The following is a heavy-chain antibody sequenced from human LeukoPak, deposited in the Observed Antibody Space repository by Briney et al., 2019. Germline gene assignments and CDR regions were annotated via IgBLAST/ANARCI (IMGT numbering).Heavy chain of an antibody. J-gene: IGHJ3*02. V-gene: IGHV3-11*04. CDR2: ITSSGTTM. D-gene: IGHD3-10*01. CDR1: GFTFRDSY. CDR3: AREVYFYGDSAMEGGFDI. Sequence: GGSLRLSCVASGFTFRDSYMNWIRQAPGKGLEWISYITSSGTTMYYADSVRGRFTISRDNAKNSLHLQMNSLRDEDTAVYYCAREVYFYGDSAMEGGFDIWGQGTMVTVSS.